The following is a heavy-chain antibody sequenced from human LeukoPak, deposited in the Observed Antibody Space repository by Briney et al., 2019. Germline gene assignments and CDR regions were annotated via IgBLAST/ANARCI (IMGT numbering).Heavy chain of an antibody. J-gene: IGHJ3*02. V-gene: IGHV3-11*04. CDR2: ITSSGTTM. D-gene: IGHD3-10*01. CDR1: GFTFRDSY. CDR3: AREVYFYGDSAMEGGFDI. Sequence: GGSLRLSCVASGFTFRDSYMNWIRQAPGKGLEWISYITSSGTTMYYADSVRGRFTISRDNAKNSLHLQMNSLRDEDTAVYYCAREVYFYGDSAMEGGFDIWGQGTMVTVSS.